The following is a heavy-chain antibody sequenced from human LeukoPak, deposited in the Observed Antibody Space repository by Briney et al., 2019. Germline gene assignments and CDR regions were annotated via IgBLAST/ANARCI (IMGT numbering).Heavy chain of an antibody. Sequence: ASVKVSCTASGYTFTSYYMHWVRQAPGQGLEWMGIINPSGGSTSYAQKFQGRVTMTRDTSTSTVYMELSSLRSEDTAVYYCARDHRPIVVVTATPQGNWYFDLWGRGTLVTVSS. CDR1: GYTFTSYY. V-gene: IGHV1-46*01. CDR2: INPSGGST. CDR3: ARDHRPIVVVTATPQGNWYFDL. J-gene: IGHJ2*01. D-gene: IGHD2-21*02.